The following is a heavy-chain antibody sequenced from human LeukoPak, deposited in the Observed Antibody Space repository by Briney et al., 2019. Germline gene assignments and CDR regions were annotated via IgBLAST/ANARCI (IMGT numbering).Heavy chain of an antibody. J-gene: IGHJ4*02. D-gene: IGHD3-22*01. CDR2: IWYDGSNK. CDR1: GFTFSSYA. CDR3: ARGRDSSGYYYVPDFDY. Sequence: PGGSLRLSCAASGFTFSSYAMHWVRQAPGKGLEWVAVIWYDGSNKYYADSVKGRFTISRDNSKNTLYLQMNSLRAEDTAVYYCARGRDSSGYYYVPDFDYWGQGTLVTVSS. V-gene: IGHV3-33*01.